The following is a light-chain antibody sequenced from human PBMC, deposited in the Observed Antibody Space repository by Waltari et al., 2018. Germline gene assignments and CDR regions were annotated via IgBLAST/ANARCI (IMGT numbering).Light chain of an antibody. V-gene: IGLV4-69*01. CDR2: LNSDGSH. Sequence: QLVLTQSPSASASLGASVTLTCTLSSGHSRYAIAWHQQQPGKGPRYLMKLNSDGSHKKGDGIPDRFSGSSSGTERFLTISSLQSEDEGDYYCQTWGTGFQVFGTGTKVTVL. CDR3: QTWGTGFQV. CDR1: SGHSRYA. J-gene: IGLJ1*01.